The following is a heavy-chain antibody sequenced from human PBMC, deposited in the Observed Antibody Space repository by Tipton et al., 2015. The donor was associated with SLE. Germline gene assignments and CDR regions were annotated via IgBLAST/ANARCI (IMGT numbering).Heavy chain of an antibody. CDR2: INHSGST. Sequence: TLSLTCTVSGGSISSYYWSWIRQPPGKGLEWIGEINHSGSTNYNPSLKSRVTISVDTSKNQFSLKLSSVTAADTAVYYCASIGPIYYYYYYMDVWGKGTTVTVSS. V-gene: IGHV4-34*01. CDR1: GGSISSYY. CDR3: ASIGPIYYYYYYMDV. J-gene: IGHJ6*03.